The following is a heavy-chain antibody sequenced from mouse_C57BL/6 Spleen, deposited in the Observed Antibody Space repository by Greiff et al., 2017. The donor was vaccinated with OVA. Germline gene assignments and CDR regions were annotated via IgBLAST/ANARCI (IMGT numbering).Heavy chain of an antibody. CDR3: ARDYDDWFAY. J-gene: IGHJ3*01. CDR2: INPGSGGT. D-gene: IGHD2-3*01. CDR1: GYAFTNYL. V-gene: IGHV1-54*01. Sequence: QVQLQQSGAELVRPGTSVKVSCKASGYAFTNYLIEWVKQRPGQGLEWIGVINPGSGGTNYNEKFKGKATLTADKSSSTAYMQLSSLTSEDSAVYCCARDYDDWFAYWGQGTLVTVSA.